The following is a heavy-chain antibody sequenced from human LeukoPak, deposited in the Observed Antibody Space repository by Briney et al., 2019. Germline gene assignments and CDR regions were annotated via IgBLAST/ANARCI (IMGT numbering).Heavy chain of an antibody. CDR1: GGSISSSSYY. V-gene: IGHV4-39*07. Sequence: SETLSLTCTVSGGSISSSSYYWGWIRQPPGKGLEWIGSIHDSGSTYYNLSLKSRVTTSVDTSKNQFSLKLNSVTAADTAVYYCARFRAAAVLFPYYFDYWGQGTLVTVSS. J-gene: IGHJ4*02. CDR3: ARFRAAAVLFPYYFDY. D-gene: IGHD2-2*02. CDR2: IHDSGST.